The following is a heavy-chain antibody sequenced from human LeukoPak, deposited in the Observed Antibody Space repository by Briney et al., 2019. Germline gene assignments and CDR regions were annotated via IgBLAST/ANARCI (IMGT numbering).Heavy chain of an antibody. CDR3: ARDGYGGIDY. CDR1: GGSISSSSYY. Sequence: SETLSLTCTVSGGSISSSSYYWGWIRQPPGKGPEWIGSIYYSGSTYYNPSLKSRVTISVDTSKNQFSLNLSSVTAADTAVYYCARDGYGGIDYWGQGILVTVSS. D-gene: IGHD4-23*01. V-gene: IGHV4-39*07. CDR2: IYYSGST. J-gene: IGHJ4*02.